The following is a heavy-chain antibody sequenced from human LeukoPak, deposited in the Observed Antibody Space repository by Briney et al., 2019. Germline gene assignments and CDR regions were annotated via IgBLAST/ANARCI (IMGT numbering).Heavy chain of an antibody. J-gene: IGHJ6*03. V-gene: IGHV1-69*05. CDR3: ARGAYYYDSSGPHYYYYYMDV. D-gene: IGHD3-22*01. Sequence: SVKVSCKASGGTLSSYAISWVRQAPGQGLEWMGGIIPIFGTANYAQKFQGRVTITTDESTSTAYMELSSLRSEDTAVYYCARGAYYYDSSGPHYYYYYMDVWGKGTTVTVSS. CDR1: GGTLSSYA. CDR2: IIPIFGTA.